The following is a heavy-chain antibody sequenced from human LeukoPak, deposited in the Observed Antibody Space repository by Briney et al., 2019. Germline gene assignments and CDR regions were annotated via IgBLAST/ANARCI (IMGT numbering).Heavy chain of an antibody. V-gene: IGHV4-38-2*02. Sequence: SETLSLTCSVSGYSISSAYYWGWIRQPPGKGLEWIGTMYHSGSTNYNPSLKSRITISVDTSKNQFSLKLSSVTAADTAVYFCARGFRGDNFDYWGQGTLVTVSS. CDR1: GYSISSAYY. D-gene: IGHD7-27*01. J-gene: IGHJ4*02. CDR3: ARGFRGDNFDY. CDR2: MYHSGST.